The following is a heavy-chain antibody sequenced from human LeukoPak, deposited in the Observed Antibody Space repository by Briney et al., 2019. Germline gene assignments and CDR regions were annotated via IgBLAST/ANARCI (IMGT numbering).Heavy chain of an antibody. D-gene: IGHD4-17*01. J-gene: IGHJ3*02. Sequence: GGSLRLSCAASGFTFSSYGMHWVRQAPGKGLEWVAVIWYDGSNKYYADSVKGRFTISRDNSKNTLYLQMNSLRAEDTAVYYCARGGDYGDPDAFDIWGQGTMVTVSS. V-gene: IGHV3-33*01. CDR1: GFTFSSYG. CDR3: ARGGDYGDPDAFDI. CDR2: IWYDGSNK.